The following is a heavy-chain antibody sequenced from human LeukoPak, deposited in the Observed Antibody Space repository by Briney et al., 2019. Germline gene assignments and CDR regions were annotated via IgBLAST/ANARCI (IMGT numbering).Heavy chain of an antibody. D-gene: IGHD6-13*01. J-gene: IGHJ6*04. CDR3: ARDRGSSCLDV. Sequence: PGGSLRLSCAASGFTFSSYWMHWVRQAPGKGLVWVSRINSVGSSTSYADSVKGRFTISRDNAKNTLYLQMNSLRAEDTAVYYCARDRGSSCLDVWGKGTTATVSS. CDR2: INSVGSST. V-gene: IGHV3-74*01. CDR1: GFTFSSYW.